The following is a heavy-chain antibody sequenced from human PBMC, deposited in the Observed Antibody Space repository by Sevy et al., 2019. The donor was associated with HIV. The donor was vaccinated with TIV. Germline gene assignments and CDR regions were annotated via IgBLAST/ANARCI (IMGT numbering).Heavy chain of an antibody. J-gene: IGHJ4*02. CDR2: ISSSSSYI. V-gene: IGHV3-21*01. Sequence: GGSLRLSCAASGFTFSSYSMNWVRQAPGKGLEWVSSISSSSSYIYYADSVKGRFTISRDNAKNSLYLQMNSLRAGDTAVYYCAREAGSYVGYFDYWGQGTLVTVSS. CDR3: AREAGSYVGYFDY. D-gene: IGHD1-26*01. CDR1: GFTFSSYS.